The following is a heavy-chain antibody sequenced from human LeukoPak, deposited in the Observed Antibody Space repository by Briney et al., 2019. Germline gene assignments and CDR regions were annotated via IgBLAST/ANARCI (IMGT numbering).Heavy chain of an antibody. CDR2: IRSKANSYAT. D-gene: IGHD1-20*01. Sequence: PGGSLRLSCAASGFTFSGSAMHWVRQASGEGLEWVCRIRSKANSYATAYAASVQGRFSISRDDSKNTAYLQMNSLKTEDTAVYYCTRHTYNWKGYCYYMDVWGKGTTVTVSS. J-gene: IGHJ6*03. CDR1: GFTFSGSA. V-gene: IGHV3-73*01. CDR3: TRHTYNWKGYCYYMDV.